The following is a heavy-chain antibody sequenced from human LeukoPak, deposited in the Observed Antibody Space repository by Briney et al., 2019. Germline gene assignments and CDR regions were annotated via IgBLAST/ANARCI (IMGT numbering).Heavy chain of an antibody. Sequence: GASVKVSCKTSGYTFAGYFVHWVRQAPGQGLEWMGWINPNSGGTNYKQNFQGRVTITRDTSITTAYMELSRLTSDDTALYYCARDQGYGSGGYSFDYWGQGTRVTVSS. V-gene: IGHV1-2*02. CDR2: INPNSGGT. D-gene: IGHD3-10*01. J-gene: IGHJ4*02. CDR1: GYTFAGYF. CDR3: ARDQGYGSGGYSFDY.